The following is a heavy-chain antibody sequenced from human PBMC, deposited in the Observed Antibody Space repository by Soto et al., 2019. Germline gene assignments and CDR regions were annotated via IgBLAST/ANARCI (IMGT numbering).Heavy chain of an antibody. V-gene: IGHV3-30*18. CDR2: ISYDGSNK. J-gene: IGHJ6*02. Sequence: PGGSLRLSCAASGFTFSSNGMHWVRQAPGKGLEWVAVISYDGSNKYYADSVKGRFTISRDNSKNTVYLQMNSLRAEDTAVYYCAKADYDILTGQDFYGMDVWGQGTTVTVS. CDR1: GFTFSSNG. D-gene: IGHD3-9*01. CDR3: AKADYDILTGQDFYGMDV.